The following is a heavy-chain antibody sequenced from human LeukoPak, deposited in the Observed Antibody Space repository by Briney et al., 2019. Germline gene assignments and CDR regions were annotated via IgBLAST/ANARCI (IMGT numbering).Heavy chain of an antibody. CDR3: ARDANYDSSGYRDAFDI. Sequence: GGSLRLSCAASGFTFSSYGMHWVRQAPGKGLEWVAVIWYDGGNKYYADSVKGRFTISRDNSKNTLYLQMNSLRAEDTAVYYCARDANYDSSGYRDAFDIWGQGTMVTVSS. CDR2: IWYDGGNK. V-gene: IGHV3-33*01. CDR1: GFTFSSYG. D-gene: IGHD3-22*01. J-gene: IGHJ3*02.